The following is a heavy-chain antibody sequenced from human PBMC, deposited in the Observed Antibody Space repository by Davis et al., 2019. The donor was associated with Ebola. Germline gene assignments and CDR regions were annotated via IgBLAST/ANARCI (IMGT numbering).Heavy chain of an antibody. CDR1: GGSISSGTYY. J-gene: IGHJ4*02. CDR2: NYYSGST. D-gene: IGHD1-26*01. Sequence: PSETLSLTCTVSGGSISSGTYYWSWIRQHPGKGQEWIGYNYYSGSTYYNPSLKSRVTISVDTSKNQFSLKLSSVTAADTAVYYCARQGATRYFDYWGQGTLVTVSS. CDR3: ARQGATRYFDY. V-gene: IGHV4-31*03.